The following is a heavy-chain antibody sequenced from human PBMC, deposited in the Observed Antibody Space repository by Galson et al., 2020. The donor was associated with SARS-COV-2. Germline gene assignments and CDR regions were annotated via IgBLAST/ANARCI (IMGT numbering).Heavy chain of an antibody. CDR2: ISGSGDST. CDR3: AKDKRDLLDAFDI. V-gene: IGHV3-23*01. CDR1: GLTFSFYA. Sequence: GESLKISCGASGLTFSFYAMSWVRQAPGKGPEWVSAISGSGDSTYYADSVKGRFTISRDNSKNTLFLQMNSLRAEDTAVYYCAKDKRDLLDAFDIWGQGTMVTVSS. D-gene: IGHD1-26*01. J-gene: IGHJ3*02.